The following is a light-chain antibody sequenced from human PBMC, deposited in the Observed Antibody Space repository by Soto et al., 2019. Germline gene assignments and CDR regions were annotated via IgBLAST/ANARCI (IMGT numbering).Light chain of an antibody. CDR3: QQYYSIPPIT. J-gene: IGKJ5*01. CDR1: QSVLYKSNNKNY. V-gene: IGKV4-1*01. Sequence: DIGMTQSPASLAVSLGERATINCKSNQSVLYKSNNKNYLAWYQQKPGQPPKLLIYWASTRQSGVPDRFSGSGSGTDFTLTISSLQAEDVAVYYCQQYYSIPPITFGQ. CDR2: WAS.